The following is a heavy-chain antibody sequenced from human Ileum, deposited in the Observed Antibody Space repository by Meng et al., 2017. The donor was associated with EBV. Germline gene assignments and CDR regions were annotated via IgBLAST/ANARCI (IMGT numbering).Heavy chain of an antibody. CDR1: GGPINSSSYY. CDR3: ARPIAAAGWFDP. V-gene: IGHV4-39*01. D-gene: IGHD6-13*01. J-gene: IGHJ5*02. CDR2: IYYSGRT. Sequence: QLQPQESGPGLVKPSETLSLTCTVSGGPINSSSYYWGWICQPPGKGLEWIGSIYYSGRTYYNPSLKSRVTISVDTSKNQFSLKLSSVTAADTAVYYCARPIAAAGWFDPWGQGTLVTVSS.